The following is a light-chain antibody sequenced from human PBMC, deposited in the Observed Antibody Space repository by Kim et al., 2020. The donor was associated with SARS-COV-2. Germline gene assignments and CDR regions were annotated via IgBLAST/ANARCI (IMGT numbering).Light chain of an antibody. V-gene: IGLV2-14*04. CDR1: SSDIGGYNY. CDR2: DVT. Sequence: GQSITISCNGTSSDIGGYNYVSWYQQHPGKAPTLMIYDVTKRPSGVSNRFSGSKSGNTASLTISGLQAEDEADYYCSSYTSSITAVFGGGTKVTVL. J-gene: IGLJ2*01. CDR3: SSYTSSITAV.